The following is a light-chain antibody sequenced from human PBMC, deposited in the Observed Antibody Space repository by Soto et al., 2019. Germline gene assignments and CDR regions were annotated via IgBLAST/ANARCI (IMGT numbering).Light chain of an antibody. CDR1: QSVSSR. CDR2: DVS. J-gene: IGKJ5*01. V-gene: IGKV3-11*01. CDR3: QQRDYWQVT. Sequence: EIVLAQSPVTLSLSAWERATLPCRASQSVSSRLAWYQQKPGQAPRLLIYDVSNRATGIPARFSGSGSGTDFALTISSLEPEDFAVYYCQQRDYWQVTFGQGTRLEI.